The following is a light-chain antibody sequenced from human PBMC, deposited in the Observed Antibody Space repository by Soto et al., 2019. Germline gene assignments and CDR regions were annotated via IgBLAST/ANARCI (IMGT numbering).Light chain of an antibody. CDR1: QGIKND. CDR3: LQDYNYPYT. Sequence: AIQMTQSPSSLSASVGDRVTITCRASQGIKNDVAWYQQKPGKAPKLLIYAASSLQSGVPPRFSGSGSGTDFTLTISRLQPEDFATYYCLQDYNYPYTFGQGTKLEI. CDR2: AAS. V-gene: IGKV1-6*01. J-gene: IGKJ2*01.